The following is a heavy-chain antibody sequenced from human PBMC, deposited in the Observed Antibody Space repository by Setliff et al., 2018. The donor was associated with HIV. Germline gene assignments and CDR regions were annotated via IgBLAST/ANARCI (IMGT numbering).Heavy chain of an antibody. CDR2: MNPNSGNT. Sequence: RASVKVSCKASGYTFTSYDINWVRQATGQGLEWMGWMNPNSGNTSSSQNLQGRVTMTTDTSTSTAYMELRSLRSDDTAVYYCARRITMVRGVIKYYFDYWGQGTLVTVSS. D-gene: IGHD3-10*01. CDR3: ARRITMVRGVIKYYFDY. J-gene: IGHJ4*02. V-gene: IGHV1-8*02. CDR1: GYTFTSYD.